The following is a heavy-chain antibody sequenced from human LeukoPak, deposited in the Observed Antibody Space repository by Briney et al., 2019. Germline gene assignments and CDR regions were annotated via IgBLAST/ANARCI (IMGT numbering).Heavy chain of an antibody. CDR3: ASHWSDITMVRGVMEDAFDI. CDR1: GYTFTSYG. CDR2: ISAYNGNT. V-gene: IGHV1-18*01. D-gene: IGHD3-10*01. Sequence: ASVKVPCKASGYTFTSYGISWVRQAPGQGLEWMGWISAYNGNTNYAQKLQGRVTMTTDTSTSTAYMELRSLRSDDTAVYYCASHWSDITMVRGVMEDAFDIWGQGTMVTVSS. J-gene: IGHJ3*02.